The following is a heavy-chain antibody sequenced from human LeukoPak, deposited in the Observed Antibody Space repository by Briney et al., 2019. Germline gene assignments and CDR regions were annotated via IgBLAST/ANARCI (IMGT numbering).Heavy chain of an antibody. V-gene: IGHV3-30*18. CDR1: GFTFSSYG. CDR2: ISYDGSNK. CDR3: AKEWVKLSNFEH. Sequence: GGSLRLSCAASGFTFSSYGMHWVRQAPGKGLEWVAVISYDGSNKYYGAYVKGRFTISRDNSKNTLYLQMNSLSAEDTAVYYCAKEWVKLSNFEHWGRGTLVTVSS. J-gene: IGHJ4*02. D-gene: IGHD2-21*01.